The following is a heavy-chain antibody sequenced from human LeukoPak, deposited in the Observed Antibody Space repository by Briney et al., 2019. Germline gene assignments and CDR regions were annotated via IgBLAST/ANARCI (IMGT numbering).Heavy chain of an antibody. CDR3: ARDLNTAMVHYYYYYMDV. Sequence: GASVKVSCTSSGYTFTGYYMHWVRQAPGQGLEWMGWINPNSGGTNYAQKFQGRVTMTRDTSISTAYMELSRLRSDDTAVYYCARDLNTAMVHYYYYYMDVWGKGTTVTVSS. D-gene: IGHD5-18*01. CDR2: INPNSGGT. J-gene: IGHJ6*03. CDR1: GYTFTGYY. V-gene: IGHV1-2*02.